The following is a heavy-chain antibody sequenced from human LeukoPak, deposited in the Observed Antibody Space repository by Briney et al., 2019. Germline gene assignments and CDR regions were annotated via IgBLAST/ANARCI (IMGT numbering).Heavy chain of an antibody. D-gene: IGHD6-19*01. V-gene: IGHV3-23*01. J-gene: IGHJ4*02. Sequence: PGGSLRLSCAASGFTFSSYAMSRVRQAPGKGLEWVSAISGSGGSTYYADSVKGRFTISRDNSKNTLYLQMNSLRAEDTAVYYCAKGSPYSSGWYSDYWGQGTLVTVSS. CDR1: GFTFSSYA. CDR3: AKGSPYSSGWYSDY. CDR2: ISGSGGST.